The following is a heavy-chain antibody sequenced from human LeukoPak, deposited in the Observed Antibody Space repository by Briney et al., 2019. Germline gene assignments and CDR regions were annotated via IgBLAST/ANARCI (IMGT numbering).Heavy chain of an antibody. CDR2: ISSSSSYI. J-gene: IGHJ4*02. CDR3: ARWGIQATIDY. Sequence: GGSLRLSCAASGFTFSSYSMNWVRQAPGKGLEWVSSISSSSSYIYYADSVKGRFTISRDNAKNSLYLQMNSLRAEDTAVYSCARWGIQATIDYWGQGALVTVS. CDR1: GFTFSSYS. D-gene: IGHD1-26*01. V-gene: IGHV3-21*01.